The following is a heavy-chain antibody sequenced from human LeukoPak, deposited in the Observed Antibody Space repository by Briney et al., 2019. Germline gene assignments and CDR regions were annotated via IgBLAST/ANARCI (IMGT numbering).Heavy chain of an antibody. CDR2: INTNTGNP. CDR1: GYTFTSYA. CDR3: ARGWDYDILTGYFDY. D-gene: IGHD3-9*01. J-gene: IGHJ4*02. V-gene: IGHV7-4-1*02. Sequence: ASVKVSCKAPGYTFTSYAMNWVRQAPGQGLEWMGWINTNTGNPTYAQGFTGRFVFSLDTSVSTAYLQISSLKAEDTAVYYCARGWDYDILTGYFDYWGQGTLVTVSS.